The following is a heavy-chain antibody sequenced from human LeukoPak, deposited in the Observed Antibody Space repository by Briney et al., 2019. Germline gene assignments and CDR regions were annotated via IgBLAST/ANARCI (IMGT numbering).Heavy chain of an antibody. Sequence: KSSETLSLTCTVSGGSISSSSYYWGWVRQPPGKGLEWIGSMSYGGSTYYNPSLRSRVTLSVDTSKNQFSLKLSSVTAADTAVYYCARFLRQPLGAFDIWGQGTMVTVSS. CDR2: MSYGGST. CDR3: ARFLRQPLGAFDI. CDR1: GGSISSSSYY. J-gene: IGHJ3*02. V-gene: IGHV4-39*01. D-gene: IGHD3-16*01.